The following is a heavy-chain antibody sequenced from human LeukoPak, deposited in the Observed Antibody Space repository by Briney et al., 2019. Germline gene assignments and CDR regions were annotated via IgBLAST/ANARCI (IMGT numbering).Heavy chain of an antibody. CDR2: ISAYNGNT. D-gene: IGHD3-10*01. CDR1: GYTFTSYG. CDR3: ARDHYGSGSYYNSAATSGPYYFDY. V-gene: IGHV1-18*01. J-gene: IGHJ4*02. Sequence: GASVKVSCKASGYTFTSYGISWVRQVPGQGLEWMGWISAYNGNTNYAQKLQGRVTMTTDTSTSTAYMELRSLRSDDTAVYYCARDHYGSGSYYNSAATSGPYYFDYWGQGTLVTVSS.